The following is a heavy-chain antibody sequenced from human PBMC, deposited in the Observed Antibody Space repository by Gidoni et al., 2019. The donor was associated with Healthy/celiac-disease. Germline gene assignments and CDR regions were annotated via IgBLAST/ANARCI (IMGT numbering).Heavy chain of an antibody. V-gene: IGHV5-51*01. CDR2: IYPGDSDT. CDR1: GYSFTSYW. Sequence: EVQLVQSGAEVKKPGESLKISCKGSGYSFTSYWIGWGRQMPGKGLEWMGIIYPGDSDTRYSPSFQGQVTISADKSISTAYLQWSSLKASDTAMYYCARRGYCSGGSCYSPYYYYYYGMDVWGQGTTVTVSS. D-gene: IGHD2-15*01. CDR3: ARRGYCSGGSCYSPYYYYYYGMDV. J-gene: IGHJ6*02.